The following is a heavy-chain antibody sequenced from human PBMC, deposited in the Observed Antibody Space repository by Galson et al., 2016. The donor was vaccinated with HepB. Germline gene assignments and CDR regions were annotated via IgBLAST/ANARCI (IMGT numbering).Heavy chain of an antibody. V-gene: IGHV3-33*01. CDR3: ARDGPQYFDWSSDF. CDR1: GFTFDDHA. J-gene: IGHJ4*02. D-gene: IGHD3-9*01. CDR2: IWYDSSNE. Sequence: SLRLSCAASGFTFDDHAMHWVRQSPGKGLEWVAVIWYDSSNEKYADFVKGRFTISRDNSKNTLYLQMNSLRVEDTAVYYCARDGPQYFDWSSDFWGQGTLVTVSA.